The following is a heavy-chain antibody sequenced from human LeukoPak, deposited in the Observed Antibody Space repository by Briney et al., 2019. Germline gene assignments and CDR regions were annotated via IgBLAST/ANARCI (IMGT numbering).Heavy chain of an antibody. J-gene: IGHJ4*02. V-gene: IGHV3-23*01. CDR3: AKSYYERSGSTRHVDY. Sequence: GGSLRLSCAASGFTFSSYAMSWVRQAPGKGLEWVSAISGSDGNTYHADSVKGRFSISRDNSKNTLYLQMHSLRAEDTAVYYCAKSYYERSGSTRHVDYWGQGTLVIVSS. CDR2: ISGSDGNT. CDR1: GFTFSSYA. D-gene: IGHD3-22*01.